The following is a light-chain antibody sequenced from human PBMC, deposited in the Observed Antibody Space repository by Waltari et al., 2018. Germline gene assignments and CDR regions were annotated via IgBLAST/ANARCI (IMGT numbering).Light chain of an antibody. V-gene: IGKV3-20*01. CDR2: GAS. Sequence: EIVLTQSPGTLSLSPGERATLSCRASHSVSSSYLAWYQQKPGQAPRLLNYGASNRATGIPDRFSGSGSGTDFTLTISRLEPEDFAMYYCQQYGSSPRTFGGGTKVEIK. J-gene: IGKJ4*01. CDR3: QQYGSSPRT. CDR1: HSVSSSY.